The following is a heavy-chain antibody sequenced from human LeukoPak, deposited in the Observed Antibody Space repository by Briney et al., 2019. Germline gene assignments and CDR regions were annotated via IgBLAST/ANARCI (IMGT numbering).Heavy chain of an antibody. CDR1: GFTFNYYH. V-gene: IGHV3-69-1*01. J-gene: IGHJ4*02. Sequence: PGGSLRLSCAASGFTFNYYHMNWVRQAPGKGLEWISFISSSDTMYYADSVKGRFTIFRDNTKNSLFLQMNGLRAEDTAVYYCARGSSYGLRNLDYWGQGTLVTVSS. D-gene: IGHD5-18*01. CDR3: ARGSSYGLRNLDY. CDR2: ISSSDTM.